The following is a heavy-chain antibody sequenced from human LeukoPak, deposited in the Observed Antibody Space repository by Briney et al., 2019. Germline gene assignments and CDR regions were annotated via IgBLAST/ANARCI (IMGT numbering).Heavy chain of an antibody. J-gene: IGHJ4*02. CDR2: IYYSGST. D-gene: IGHD6-6*01. CDR1: GCSISSYY. V-gene: IGHV4-59*08. Sequence: SETLSLTCTVYGCSISSYYWSWIRQPPGQGLEWIGCIYYSGSTNYNPSLKSRVTMFVDMSKDQFSLRLSSVAAADTAVYYCARHRAYSSSSPFDYWGQGTLVTVSS. CDR3: ARHRAYSSSSPFDY.